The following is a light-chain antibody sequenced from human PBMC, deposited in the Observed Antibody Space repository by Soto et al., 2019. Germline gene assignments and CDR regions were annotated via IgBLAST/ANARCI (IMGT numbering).Light chain of an antibody. J-gene: IGKJ5*01. V-gene: IGKV3-20*01. CDR2: GAS. CDR3: QQCGSSST. Sequence: EIVLTQSPGTLSLSPGARATLSCRASQSVSNNYLAWYQQKPGQAPRLLIYGASNRATGIPDRFSGSGSGTDFTLTISRLEPEDFAVYYCQQCGSSSTFGQGTRLEIK. CDR1: QSVSNNY.